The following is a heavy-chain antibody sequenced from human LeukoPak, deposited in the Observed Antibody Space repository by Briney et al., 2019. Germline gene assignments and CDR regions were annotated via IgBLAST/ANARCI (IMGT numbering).Heavy chain of an antibody. CDR1: GFTFSSYG. D-gene: IGHD6-13*01. CDR2: IYSGGST. V-gene: IGHV3-66*01. CDR3: ARESGGIAAAASLDY. J-gene: IGHJ4*02. Sequence: GGSLRLSCAASGFTFSSYGMHWVRQAPGKGLEWVSVIYSGGSTYYADSVKGRFTISRDNSKNTLYLQMNSLRAEDTAVYYCARESGGIAAAASLDYWGQGTLVTVSS.